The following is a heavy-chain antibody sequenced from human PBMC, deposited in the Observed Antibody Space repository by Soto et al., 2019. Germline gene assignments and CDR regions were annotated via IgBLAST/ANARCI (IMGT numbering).Heavy chain of an antibody. CDR3: ARDWGSITTEAYYYYGMDV. CDR1: GVTFSSYA. V-gene: IGHV1-69*01. Sequence: QVQLVQSGAEVKKPGSSVKVSCKASGVTFSSYAISWVRQAPGQGLEWMGGIIPIFGTANYAQKFQGRVTITADESTSTAYMELSSLRSEDTAVYYCARDWGSITTEAYYYYGMDVWGQGTTVTVSS. D-gene: IGHD3-3*01. CDR2: IIPIFGTA. J-gene: IGHJ6*02.